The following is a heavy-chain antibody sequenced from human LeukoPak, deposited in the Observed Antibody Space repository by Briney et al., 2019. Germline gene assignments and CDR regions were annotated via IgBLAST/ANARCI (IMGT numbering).Heavy chain of an antibody. CDR2: INPSGGST. Sequence: PGASVKVSCKASGYTFTGYYMHWVRQAPGQGLEWMGIINPSGGSTSYAQKFQGRVTMTRDTSTSTVYMELSSLRSEDTAVYYCARGLYGRSSSSGYYYYYMDVWGKGTTVTVSS. CDR1: GYTFTGYY. D-gene: IGHD6-6*01. V-gene: IGHV1-46*01. CDR3: ARGLYGRSSSSGYYYYYMDV. J-gene: IGHJ6*03.